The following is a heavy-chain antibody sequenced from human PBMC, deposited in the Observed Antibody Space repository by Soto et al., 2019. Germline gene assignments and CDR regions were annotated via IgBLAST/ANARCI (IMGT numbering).Heavy chain of an antibody. CDR2: IYHSGST. D-gene: IGHD6-13*01. CDR1: GGSISIGGYS. V-gene: IGHV4-30-2*01. J-gene: IGHJ5*02. CDR3: ASLRSGIAAASGWFDP. Sequence: SETLSLTCAVSGGSISIGGYSWSWIRQPPGKGLEWIGYIYHSGSTYYNPSLKSRVTISVDRSKNQFSLKLSSVTAADTAVYYCASLRSGIAAASGWFDPWGQGTLVTVSS.